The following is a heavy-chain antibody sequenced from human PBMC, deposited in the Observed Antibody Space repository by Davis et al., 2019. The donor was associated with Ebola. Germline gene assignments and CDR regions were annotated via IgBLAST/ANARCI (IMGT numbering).Heavy chain of an antibody. Sequence: GGSLTLSCAVSGITFTRSSMSWVRQAPGKGLMWVSAISGSGGSTYYADSVKGRFTISRDNAKNSLYLQMNSLRAEDTAVYYCARVFSQYYYDSSGYYTHDAFDIWGQGTMVTVSS. CDR3: ARVFSQYYYDSSGYYTHDAFDI. D-gene: IGHD3-22*01. CDR2: ISGSGGST. V-gene: IGHV3-21*01. J-gene: IGHJ3*02. CDR1: GITFTRSS.